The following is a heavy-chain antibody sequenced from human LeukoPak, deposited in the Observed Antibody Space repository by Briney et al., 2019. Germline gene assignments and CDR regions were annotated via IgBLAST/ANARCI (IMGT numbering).Heavy chain of an antibody. J-gene: IGHJ6*02. CDR2: IWYDGSNK. CDR1: GFTFSSYG. V-gene: IGHV3-33*01. Sequence: GRSLRLSCAASGFTFSSYGMHWVRQAPSKGLEWVAVIWYDGSNKYYADSVKGRFTISRDNSKNTLYLQMNSLRAEDTAVYYCARDIAAAGSRYYYYGMDVWGQGTTVTVSS. D-gene: IGHD6-13*01. CDR3: ARDIAAAGSRYYYYGMDV.